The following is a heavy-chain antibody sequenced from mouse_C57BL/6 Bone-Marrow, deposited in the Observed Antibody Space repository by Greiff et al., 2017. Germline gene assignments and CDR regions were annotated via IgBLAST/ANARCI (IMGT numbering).Heavy chain of an antibody. CDR2: IDPSDSYT. Sequence: QVQLQQPGAELVMPGASVKLSCKASGYTFTSYWMHWVKQRPGQGLEWIGEIDPSDSYTNYTQKFKGKSTLTVDKSSSTAYMQLSSLTSEDSAVYYCAREAVDGYYPLNYFDYWGQGTTLTVSS. CDR3: AREAVDGYYPLNYFDY. CDR1: GYTFTSYW. V-gene: IGHV1-69*01. J-gene: IGHJ2*01. D-gene: IGHD2-3*01.